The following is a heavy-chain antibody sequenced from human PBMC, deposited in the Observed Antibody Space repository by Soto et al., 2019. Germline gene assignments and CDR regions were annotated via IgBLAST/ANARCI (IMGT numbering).Heavy chain of an antibody. V-gene: IGHV1-18*04. CDR2: ISAYNGNT. D-gene: IGHD3-3*01. Sequence: ASVKVSCKASGYTFTSYGISWVRQAPGQGLEWMGWISAYNGNTNYAQKLQGRVTMTTDTSTSTAYMELRSLRSDDTAVYYCARDYDSWSGYSHWFDPWGQGTLVTVSS. CDR3: ARDYDSWSGYSHWFDP. J-gene: IGHJ5*02. CDR1: GYTFTSYG.